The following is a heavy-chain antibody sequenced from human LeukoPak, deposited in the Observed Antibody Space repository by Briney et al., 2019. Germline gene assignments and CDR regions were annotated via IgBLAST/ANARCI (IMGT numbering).Heavy chain of an antibody. V-gene: IGHV4-39*01. CDR3: ATQGNYFRISDY. CDR1: GGSIRSSSYY. D-gene: IGHD4-11*01. J-gene: IGHJ4*02. Sequence: SETLSLTCTVSGGSIRSSSYYWGWIRQPPGKGLEWIGVIYYSGRTYYNPSLKNRVTISVDTSNNQFSLKLTSVTAADTAVYYCATQGNYFRISDYWGQGTLVTVSS. CDR2: IYYSGRT.